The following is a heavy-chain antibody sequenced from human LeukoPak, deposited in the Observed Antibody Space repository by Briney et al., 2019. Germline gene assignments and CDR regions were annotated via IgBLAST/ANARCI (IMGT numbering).Heavy chain of an antibody. D-gene: IGHD2-15*01. CDR1: GGSISSVAYY. J-gene: IGHJ4*02. V-gene: IGHV4-30-2*01. CDR3: ARVPLRYCSGGSCYSYWYFDY. CDR2: IYHSGST. Sequence: PSETLSLTCTVSGGSISSVAYYWSWIRQPPGKGLEWIGFIYHSGSTYYNPSLKSRVTISVDRSKNQFPLKLSSVTAADTAVYYCARVPLRYCSGGSCYSYWYFDYWGQGTLVTVSS.